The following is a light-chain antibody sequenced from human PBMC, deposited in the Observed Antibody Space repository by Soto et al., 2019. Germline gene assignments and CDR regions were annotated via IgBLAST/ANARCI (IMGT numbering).Light chain of an antibody. CDR3: SSYTSSSTLPYV. CDR2: EVS. J-gene: IGLJ1*01. Sequence: TSSDVGGYNYVSWYQQHPGKAPKLMLYEVSNRPSGVSNRFSGSKSGNTASLTISGLQAEDEADYYCSSYTSSSTLPYVFGTGTKVP. V-gene: IGLV2-14*01. CDR1: SSDVGGYNY.